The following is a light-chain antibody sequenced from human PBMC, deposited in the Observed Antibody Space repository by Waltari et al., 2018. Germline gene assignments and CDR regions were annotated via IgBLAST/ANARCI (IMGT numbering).Light chain of an antibody. CDR2: DAS. V-gene: IGKV3-11*01. J-gene: IGKJ2*01. Sequence: EIVLTQSPATLSLSPGERATLSCRASQSVSSYLAWYQQKPGQAPRLLIYDASNRATAIPARFSGSGSGTDFTLTISSLEPEDFAVYYCQQRSNWPPGYTFGQGTKLEIK. CDR3: QQRSNWPPGYT. CDR1: QSVSSY.